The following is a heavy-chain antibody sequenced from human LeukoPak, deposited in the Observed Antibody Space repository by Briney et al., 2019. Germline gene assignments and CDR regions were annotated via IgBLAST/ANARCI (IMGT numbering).Heavy chain of an antibody. D-gene: IGHD3-9*01. CDR3: ARVSVYFDWSLRGAFDI. CDR1: GFTFSSYS. CDR2: ISSSSSYM. V-gene: IGHV3-21*01. Sequence: GGSLRLSRAASGFTFSSYSMNWVRQAPGKGLEWVSSISSSSSYMYYADSVKGRFTISRDNAKNSLYLQMNSLRAEDTAAYYCARVSVYFDWSLRGAFDIWGQGTMVTVSS. J-gene: IGHJ3*02.